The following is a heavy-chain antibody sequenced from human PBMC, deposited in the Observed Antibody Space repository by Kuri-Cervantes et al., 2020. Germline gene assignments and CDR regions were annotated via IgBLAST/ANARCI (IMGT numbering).Heavy chain of an antibody. D-gene: IGHD3-3*01. CDR3: ARGAYDFWSAYDY. Sequence: ASVKVSCKASGYTFTSYAAHWVRQAPGQRLEWMGWINAGNGDTKYSQKFQGRVTITRDTSATTAYMELGSLRSEDTAVYYCARGAYDFWSAYDYWGQGTLVTVSS. CDR1: GYTFTSYA. J-gene: IGHJ4*02. V-gene: IGHV1-3*01. CDR2: INAGNGDT.